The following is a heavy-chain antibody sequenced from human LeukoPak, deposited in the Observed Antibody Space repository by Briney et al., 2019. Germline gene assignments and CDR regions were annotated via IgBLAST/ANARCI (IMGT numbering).Heavy chain of an antibody. V-gene: IGHV3-23*01. CDR2: ISGTGANT. J-gene: IGHJ3*02. CDR3: AKNPLHIAPTGNDAFDI. CDR1: GFTFSAYA. D-gene: IGHD6-13*01. Sequence: QSGGSLRLSCAASGFTFSAYAMSWVRQAPGKGLEWVSTISGTGANTYFADSVKGRFTISRDNSKNTLYLQMNSLRVEDTAIYYCAKNPLHIAPTGNDAFDIWGQGTMVTVSS.